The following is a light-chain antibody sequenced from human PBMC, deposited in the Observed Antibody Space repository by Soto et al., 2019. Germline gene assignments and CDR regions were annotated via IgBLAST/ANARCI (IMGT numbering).Light chain of an antibody. CDR2: AAS. CDR3: QQGDSFPIT. J-gene: IGKJ5*01. Sequence: DIQMTQSPSSVSASVGDRVTITCRASQSISSWLAWYQQKPGTVPKLLIYAASSLQSGVSSRFSGSGAGTECTLTITSLQPEDFGTYYCQQGDSFPITFGQGTRLEIK. CDR1: QSISSW. V-gene: IGKV1-12*01.